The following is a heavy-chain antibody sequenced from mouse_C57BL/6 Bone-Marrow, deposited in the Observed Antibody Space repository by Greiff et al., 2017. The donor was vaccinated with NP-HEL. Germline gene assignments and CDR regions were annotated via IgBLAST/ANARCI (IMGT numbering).Heavy chain of an antibody. J-gene: IGHJ2*01. CDR3: ARGLRRYFDY. V-gene: IGHV5-17*01. CDR1: GFTFRDSG. D-gene: IGHD2-4*01. CDR2: ISSGSSTI. Sequence: EVKLMESGGGLVKPGGSLKLSCAASGFTFRDSGMHWVRQAPEKGLEWVAYISSGSSTIYYADTVKGRFTISRDNAKNTLFLQITSLRSEDTAMYYCARGLRRYFDYWGQGTTLTVSS.